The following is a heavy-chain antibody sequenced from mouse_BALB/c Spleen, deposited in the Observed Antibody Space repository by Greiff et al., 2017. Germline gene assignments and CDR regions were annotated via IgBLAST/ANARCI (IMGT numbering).Heavy chain of an antibody. CDR3: ARSNWDYAMDY. Sequence: VQLQQSGAELARPGASVKLSCKASGYTFTSYWMQWVKQRPGQGLEWIGAIYPGDGDTRYTQKFKGKATLTADKSSSTAYMQLSSLASEDSAVYYCARSNWDYAMDYWGQGTSVTVSS. J-gene: IGHJ4*01. D-gene: IGHD4-1*01. CDR1: GYTFTSYW. V-gene: IGHV1-87*01. CDR2: IYPGDGDT.